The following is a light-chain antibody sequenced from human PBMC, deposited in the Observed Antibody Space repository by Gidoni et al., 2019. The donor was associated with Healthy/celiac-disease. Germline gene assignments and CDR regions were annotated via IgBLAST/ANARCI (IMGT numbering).Light chain of an antibody. V-gene: IGKV1-9*01. CDR3: QQLNSYPWT. Sequence: DIQMTKSTSFLSASVGDRVTITCRASQGISSYLAWYQQKQGKAPKLLIYAASTLQSGVPSRFSGSGSGTEFTLTISSLQAEDFATYYCQQLNSYPWTFGQGTKVEIK. CDR1: QGISSY. J-gene: IGKJ1*01. CDR2: AAS.